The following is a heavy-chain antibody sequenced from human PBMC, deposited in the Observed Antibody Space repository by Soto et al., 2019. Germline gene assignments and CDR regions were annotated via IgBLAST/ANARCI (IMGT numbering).Heavy chain of an antibody. J-gene: IGHJ5*02. Sequence: GSLRRSCAASGFTFSDYYMSWIRQAPGKGLEWVSYISSSGSTIYYADSVKGRFTISRDNAKNSLYLQMNSLRAEDTAVYYCARPYPNMDWFDPWGQGTLVPVSS. CDR2: ISSSGSTI. CDR3: ARPYPNMDWFDP. V-gene: IGHV3-11*01. D-gene: IGHD2-21*01. CDR1: GFTFSDYY.